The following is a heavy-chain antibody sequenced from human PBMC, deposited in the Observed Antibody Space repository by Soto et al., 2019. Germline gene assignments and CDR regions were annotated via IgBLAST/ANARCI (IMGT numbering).Heavy chain of an antibody. V-gene: IGHV3-23*01. J-gene: IGHJ3*01. CDR1: GFTFSNYG. CDR3: TKGGGGSGYYDPSHL. D-gene: IGHD6-19*01. CDR2: ISTGGEVT. Sequence: GGSLRLSCAASGFTFSNYGMSWVRQAPWKGPEWVSIISTGGEVTHYADSVKGRFAISRDNSRNTLYLQMTSLSAEDTAVYYCTKGGGGSGYYDPSHLWGQGTLVTVSS.